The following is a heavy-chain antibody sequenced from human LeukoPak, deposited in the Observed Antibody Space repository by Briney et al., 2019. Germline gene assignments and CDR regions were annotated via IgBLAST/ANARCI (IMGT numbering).Heavy chain of an antibody. V-gene: IGHV3-30*02. CDR1: GFTFSSYG. D-gene: IGHD3-10*01. J-gene: IGHJ4*02. CDR2: IRYDGSNK. Sequence: PGGSLRLSCAASGFTFSSYGMHWVRQAPGKGLEWVAFIRYDGSNKYYADSVKGRFTISRDNSKNTLYLQMNSLRAEDTAVYYCAREGTREDGSGSYYSRGTFDYWGQGTLVTVSS. CDR3: AREGTREDGSGSYYSRGTFDY.